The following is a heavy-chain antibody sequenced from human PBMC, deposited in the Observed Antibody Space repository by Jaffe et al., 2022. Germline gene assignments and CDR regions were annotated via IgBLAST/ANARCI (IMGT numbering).Heavy chain of an antibody. Sequence: QLQLQESGPGLLKPSETLSLTCTVSGASISSSGSHYWGWIRQPPGKGLEYIGSVYYSGSTYYNPSLKSRVTISVDTSKNQVSLKLSPVTAADTAVYYCVRHLDHGGNDWVNWFDPWGQGTLVTVSS. D-gene: IGHD5-12*01. V-gene: IGHV4-39*01. CDR1: GASISSSGSHY. CDR2: VYYSGST. CDR3: VRHLDHGGNDWVNWFDP. J-gene: IGHJ5*02.